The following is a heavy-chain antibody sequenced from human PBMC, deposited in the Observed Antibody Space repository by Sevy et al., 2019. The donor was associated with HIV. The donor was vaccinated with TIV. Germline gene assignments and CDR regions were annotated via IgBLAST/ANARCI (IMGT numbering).Heavy chain of an antibody. D-gene: IGHD2-2*01. J-gene: IGHJ6*02. CDR2: IDPSDSYT. CDR1: GYSFSNYW. Sequence: GGSLRLSCKGSGYSFSNYWISWVRQMPGKGLEWMGRIDPSDSYTTYSPSFQGQVTISSDKSMSTAYLQWRSLKASDLAMHDCGGSGGGGCSGTRWLGYYYYGMDVWGQGTTVTVSS. CDR3: GGSGGGGCSGTRWLGYYYYGMDV. V-gene: IGHV5-10-1*01.